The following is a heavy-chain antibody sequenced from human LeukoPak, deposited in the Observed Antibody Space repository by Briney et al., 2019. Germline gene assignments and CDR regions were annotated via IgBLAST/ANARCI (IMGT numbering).Heavy chain of an antibody. D-gene: IGHD3-22*01. CDR2: ISSSSSYI. CDR1: GFTFSSYS. J-gene: IGHJ4*02. CDR3: ARALLDYYDSSGYPGV. V-gene: IGHV3-21*01. Sequence: GGSLRLSCAASGFTFSSYSMNWVRQAPGKGLEWVSSISSSSSYIYYADSVKGRFTISRDNAKNSLYLQMNSLRAEDTAVYYCARALLDYYDSSGYPGVWGQGTLVTVSS.